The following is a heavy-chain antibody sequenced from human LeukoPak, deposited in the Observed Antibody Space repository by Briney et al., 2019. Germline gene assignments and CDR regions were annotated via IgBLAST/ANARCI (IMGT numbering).Heavy chain of an antibody. Sequence: SETLSLTCTVSGGSISSYYWSWIRQPPGKGLEWIGYIYYSGSTNYNPSLKSRVSISVDTPKNQFSLKLTSVTAADTAVYYCARDGIEVVPAARRNWFDPWGQGTLVTVSS. D-gene: IGHD2-2*01. V-gene: IGHV4-59*12. J-gene: IGHJ5*02. CDR3: ARDGIEVVPAARRNWFDP. CDR2: IYYSGST. CDR1: GGSISSYY.